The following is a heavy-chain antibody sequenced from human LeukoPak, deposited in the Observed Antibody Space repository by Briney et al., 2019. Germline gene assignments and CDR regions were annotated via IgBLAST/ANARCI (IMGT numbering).Heavy chain of an antibody. Sequence: PGGSLRLSCAASGFTFHDYAMHWVRQAPGKGLEWVSGISWNSGSIGYADSVKGRFTISRDNAKNSLYLQMNSLRAEDMALYYCAKDMGYSSSSGFDYWGQGTLVTVSS. CDR2: ISWNSGSI. CDR1: GFTFHDYA. J-gene: IGHJ4*02. V-gene: IGHV3-9*03. CDR3: AKDMGYSSSSGFDY. D-gene: IGHD6-6*01.